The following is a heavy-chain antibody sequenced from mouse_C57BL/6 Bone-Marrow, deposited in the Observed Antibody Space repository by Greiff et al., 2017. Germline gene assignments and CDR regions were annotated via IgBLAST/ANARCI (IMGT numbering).Heavy chain of an antibody. J-gene: IGHJ1*03. Sequence: VQLQQSGPELVKPGASVKISCKASGYTFTAYYINWVKQRPGQGLEWIGWFFPGSGRTYYNEKFKGKATLTVDKSSSTAYMLLSRLTSEDSAVYFCSNRYYGSSYDWYFDVWGTGTTVTVSS. CDR2: FFPGSGRT. D-gene: IGHD1-1*01. CDR1: GYTFTAYY. V-gene: IGHV1-75*01. CDR3: SNRYYGSSYDWYFDV.